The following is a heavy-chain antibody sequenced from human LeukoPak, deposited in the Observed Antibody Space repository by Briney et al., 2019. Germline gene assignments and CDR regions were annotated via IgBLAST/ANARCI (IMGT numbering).Heavy chain of an antibody. CDR1: GYTFTSYG. Sequence: GASVKVSCKASGYTFTSYGISWVRQAPGQGLEWMGWISPYNSSTNYAQNLQGRVTMTTDTSTSTTYMELRSLRSDDTAVYYCARDLKRGYSSGRYSWGTGSSNDFWGQGTLVTVSS. CDR2: ISPYNSST. J-gene: IGHJ4*02. V-gene: IGHV1-18*01. D-gene: IGHD6-19*01. CDR3: ARDLKRGYSSGRYSWGTGSSNDF.